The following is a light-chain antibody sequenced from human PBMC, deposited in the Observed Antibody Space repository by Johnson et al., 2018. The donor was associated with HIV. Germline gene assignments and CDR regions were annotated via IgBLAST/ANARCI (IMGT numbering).Light chain of an antibody. CDR1: TSNIGNNY. V-gene: IGLV1-51*02. CDR2: END. CDR3: GVWDASLSPHYV. Sequence: QPVLTQPPSVSAAPGQKVTISCSGSTSNIGNNYVSWYQQLPGTAPRLLIYENDKRPSGIPDRFSGSKSGTSATLGITGLQTGDGADYYCGVWDASLSPHYVFGTGTTVIVL. J-gene: IGLJ1*01.